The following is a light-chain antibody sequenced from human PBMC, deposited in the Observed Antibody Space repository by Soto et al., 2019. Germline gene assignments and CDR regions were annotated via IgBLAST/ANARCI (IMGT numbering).Light chain of an antibody. CDR3: QQFYSSPYT. CDR1: QTFLYRPDNENY. J-gene: IGKJ3*01. CDR2: WTS. V-gene: IGKV4-1*01. Sequence: IVMTQSPDSLAVSLGERATINCRSSQTFLYRPDNENYLAWYQQKSGQPPKLLIYWTSTRASEVPDRFSGSGSGTDFTLTITNLQAEDAAVYYCQQFYSSPYTFGPGTNVAVK.